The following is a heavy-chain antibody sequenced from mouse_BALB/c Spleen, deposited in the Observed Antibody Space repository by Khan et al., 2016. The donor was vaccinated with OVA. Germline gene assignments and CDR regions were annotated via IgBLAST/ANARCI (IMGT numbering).Heavy chain of an antibody. D-gene: IGHD2-14*01. CDR3: VGEGAYHRSDGWFAY. J-gene: IGHJ3*01. V-gene: IGHV1-4*01. CDR2: INPSNDYT. Sequence: VQLQVSGAELARPGASVKMSCKASGYTFTSYTMHWVKQRPGQGLEWIGYINPSNDYTNYNQNFKDKATLIVDKSSSTAYMQLSSLTSEDSSVYYCVGEGAYHRSDGWFAYWGQGTLVTVSA. CDR1: GYTFTSYT.